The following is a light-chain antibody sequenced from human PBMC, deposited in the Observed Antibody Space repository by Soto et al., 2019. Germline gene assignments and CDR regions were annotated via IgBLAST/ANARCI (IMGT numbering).Light chain of an antibody. CDR2: AAS. Sequence: EIVLTQSPGTLSLSPGERATLSCRASQSISSSYLARYQQKPGQAPRLLIYAASSRATGIPDRFSGSGSGTDFTLTISRLEPEDFSMYYCHQYGTSPPGITFGQGTRLEIK. J-gene: IGKJ5*01. CDR3: HQYGTSPPGIT. V-gene: IGKV3-20*01. CDR1: QSISSSY.